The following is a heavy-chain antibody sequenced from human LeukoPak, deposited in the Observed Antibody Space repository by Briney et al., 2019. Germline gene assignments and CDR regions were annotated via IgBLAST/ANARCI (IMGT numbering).Heavy chain of an antibody. CDR1: GGSISSSTYY. CDR3: ARYYYGSGSYSFDY. CDR2: IYYSGNT. Sequence: PSETLSLTCTVSGGSISSSTYYWGWIRQPPGKGLEWIGSIYYSGNTYYNPSLKSRVTISVDTSKNQFSLKLSSVTAADMAIYYCARYYYGSGSYSFDYWGQGTLVTVSS. V-gene: IGHV4-39*01. J-gene: IGHJ4*02. D-gene: IGHD3-10*01.